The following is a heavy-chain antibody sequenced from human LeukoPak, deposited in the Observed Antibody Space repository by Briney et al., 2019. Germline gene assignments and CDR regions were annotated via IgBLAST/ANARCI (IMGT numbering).Heavy chain of an antibody. CDR3: ARDNSLAHYYYYYMDV. V-gene: IGHV1-46*01. CDR2: INPSGGST. CDR1: GYTFTSYY. Sequence: ASVKVSCKASGYTFTSYYMHWVRQAPGQGLEWMGIINPSGGSTSYAQEFQGRVTMTRDTSTSTVYMELSSLRSEDTAVYYCARDNSLAHYYYYYMDVWGKGTTVTVSS. J-gene: IGHJ6*03. D-gene: IGHD4-23*01.